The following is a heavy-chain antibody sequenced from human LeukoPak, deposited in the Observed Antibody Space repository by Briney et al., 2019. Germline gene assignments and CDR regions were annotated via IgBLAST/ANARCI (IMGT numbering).Heavy chain of an antibody. Sequence: SETLSLTCTVSGGSISSSSYYWGWIRQPPGKGLERSGSIYYSGSTYYNPSLKSRVTISVDTSKNQFSLKLSSVTAADTAVYYCATTGIAFRWFDPWGQGTLVTVSS. V-gene: IGHV4-39*01. D-gene: IGHD2-15*01. CDR3: ATTGIAFRWFDP. J-gene: IGHJ5*02. CDR2: IYYSGST. CDR1: GGSISSSSYY.